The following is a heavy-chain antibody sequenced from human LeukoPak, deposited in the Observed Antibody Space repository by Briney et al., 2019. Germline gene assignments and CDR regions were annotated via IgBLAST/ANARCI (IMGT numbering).Heavy chain of an antibody. J-gene: IGHJ4*02. CDR1: GFTFSSYW. CDR3: ARNRRSYFDY. V-gene: IGHV3-7*01. D-gene: IGHD1-14*01. Sequence: GGSLRLSCVASGFTFSSYWMSWLRQAPGKGLEWVANIKQDGSEKYYVDSVKGRFTISRDNAKNSLYLQMNSLRAEDTAVYYCARNRRSYFDYWGQGTLVTVSS. CDR2: IKQDGSEK.